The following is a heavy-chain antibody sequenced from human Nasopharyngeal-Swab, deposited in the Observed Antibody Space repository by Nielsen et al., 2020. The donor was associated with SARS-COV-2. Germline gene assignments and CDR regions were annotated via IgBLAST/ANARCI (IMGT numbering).Heavy chain of an antibody. CDR1: GGSIRSSSYY. Sequence: SETLSPTCTVPGGSIRSSSYYWGGFRQPPGKGLEYIGRIFHSGTPYYSTSLRSRVTISVDTSKNQFSLTLSSLTAADTAVYYCARHVRMSTSMAPGFCNSWGQGTLVTVSS. V-gene: IGHV4-39*01. J-gene: IGHJ4*02. D-gene: IGHD5-18*01. CDR3: ARHVRMSTSMAPGFCNS. CDR2: IFHSGTP.